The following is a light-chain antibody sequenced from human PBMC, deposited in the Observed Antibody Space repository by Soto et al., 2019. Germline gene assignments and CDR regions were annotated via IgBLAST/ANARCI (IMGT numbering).Light chain of an antibody. J-gene: IGKJ1*01. CDR1: QSISNY. V-gene: IGKV1-39*01. CDR3: QQSYRRVT. CDR2: AAS. Sequence: DIQMTQSPPSVSASVGDRVTITCRASQSISNYLSWYQQQSGKAPKLLIYAASTLQSGVPSRFSGRRSGTDFTLTINSLQPEDFATYYCQQSYRRVTFGQGTKVEIK.